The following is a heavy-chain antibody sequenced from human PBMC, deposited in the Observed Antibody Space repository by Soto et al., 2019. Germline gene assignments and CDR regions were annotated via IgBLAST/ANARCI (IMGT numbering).Heavy chain of an antibody. D-gene: IGHD6-19*01. Sequence: PGGSLRLSCAASGFTFSNYVMHWVRQSPGKGLEWVAVIWYDGSNKYYADSVKGRFTISRDNSKNTLYLQMNSLRAEDTAVYYCARDDIPGRAVAIYGMDVWGQGTTVTVSS. V-gene: IGHV3-33*01. CDR3: ARDDIPGRAVAIYGMDV. CDR2: IWYDGSNK. J-gene: IGHJ6*02. CDR1: GFTFSNYV.